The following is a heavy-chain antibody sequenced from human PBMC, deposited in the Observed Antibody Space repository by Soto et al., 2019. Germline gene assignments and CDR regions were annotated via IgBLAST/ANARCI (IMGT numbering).Heavy chain of an antibody. D-gene: IGHD3-16*02. Sequence: SETLSLTCTVSGGSISSGAYSWSWIRQPPGKGLEWIGYIYHSGSTYYNPSLKSRVAIPVDTSKNQFSLKVTSMTAADTAVYYCALWGSYRSFDNWGQGTLVTVSS. J-gene: IGHJ4*02. CDR1: GGSISSGAYS. V-gene: IGHV4-30-2*01. CDR2: IYHSGST. CDR3: ALWGSYRSFDN.